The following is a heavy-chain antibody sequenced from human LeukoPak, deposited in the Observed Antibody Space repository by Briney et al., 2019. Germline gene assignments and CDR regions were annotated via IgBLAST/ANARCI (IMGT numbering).Heavy chain of an antibody. J-gene: IGHJ4*02. CDR3: ARDLSSGSYYDEYYFDY. V-gene: IGHV4-34*01. CDR1: GGSFSGYY. D-gene: IGHD3-10*01. CDR2: INHSGST. Sequence: NPSETLSLTCAVYGGSFSGYYWSWIRQPPGKGLEWIGEINHSGSTNYNPSLKSRVTISVDTSKNQFSLKLSSVTAADTAVYYCARDLSSGSYYDEYYFDYWGQGTLVTVSS.